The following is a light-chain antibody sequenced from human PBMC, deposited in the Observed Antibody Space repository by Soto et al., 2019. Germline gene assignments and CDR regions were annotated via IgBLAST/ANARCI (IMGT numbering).Light chain of an antibody. CDR3: QQYESQWT. V-gene: IGKV1-5*03. Sequence: DIQMTQSPSTPSASVGDRVTITCRASQSITIRLAWFQQKPGKAPSLLIYKASTLQSGVPSRFSGSGSGTDFTLTISNLQPGDLATYYCQQYESQWTFGQGTKVEIK. J-gene: IGKJ1*01. CDR1: QSITIR. CDR2: KAS.